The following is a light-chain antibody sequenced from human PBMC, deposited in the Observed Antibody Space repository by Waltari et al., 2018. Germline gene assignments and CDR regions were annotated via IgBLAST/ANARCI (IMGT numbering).Light chain of an antibody. CDR1: RSIGPY. CDR3: QQSYGTPYT. V-gene: IGKV1-39*01. Sequence: DIQVTQSPSSLSASVGDRVTITCRASRSIGPYINWYQQRPGQAPKLLIYVASNLQSGVPSRFSGYGSGTDFTLTISSLQPEDLGTYFCQQSYGTPYTFGQGTKVQLK. J-gene: IGKJ2*01. CDR2: VAS.